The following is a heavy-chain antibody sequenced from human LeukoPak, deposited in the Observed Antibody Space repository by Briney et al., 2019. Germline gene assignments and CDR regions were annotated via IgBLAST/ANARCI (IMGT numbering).Heavy chain of an antibody. J-gene: IGHJ4*02. V-gene: IGHV6-1*01. CDR1: GDSVSSNRAS. CDR3: SRSDGASDFDY. D-gene: IGHD5-24*01. Sequence: RSQTLSLTCAISGDSVSSNRASWTWIRQSPSRGLAWQGRTYYRSKWYNDYAVSLKSRIRINPDTSKNQFSLQLNSVTPEDTAVYYCSRSDGASDFDYWGQGTLVTVSS. CDR2: TYYRSKWYN.